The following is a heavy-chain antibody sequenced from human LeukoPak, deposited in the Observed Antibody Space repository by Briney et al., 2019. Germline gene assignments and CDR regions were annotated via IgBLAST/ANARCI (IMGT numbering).Heavy chain of an antibody. Sequence: SETLSLTCAVYGGSFSGYYWSWIRQPPGKGLEWIGEINHSGSTNYNPSLKSRVTISVDTSKNQFSLKLSSVTAAGTAVYYCARRYCSSTSCLGDYYYYYYMDVWGKGTTVTISS. V-gene: IGHV4-34*01. J-gene: IGHJ6*03. D-gene: IGHD2-2*01. CDR3: ARRYCSSTSCLGDYYYYYYMDV. CDR2: INHSGST. CDR1: GGSFSGYY.